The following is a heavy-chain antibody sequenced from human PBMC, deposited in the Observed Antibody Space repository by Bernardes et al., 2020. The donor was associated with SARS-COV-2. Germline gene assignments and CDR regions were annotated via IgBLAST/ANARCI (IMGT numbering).Heavy chain of an antibody. J-gene: IGHJ4*02. CDR1: GFTFSSYA. V-gene: IGHV3-23*01. CDR3: AKDLGGSGTWGFDY. Sequence: GGSLRLSCAASGFTFSSYAMSWVRQAPGKGLEWVSGVSGSGLNTYYADSVRGRFTISRDNSKNTLYLQMNRLRAEDTAVYYCAKDLGGSGTWGFDYWGQGTLVTVSS. CDR2: VSGSGLNT. D-gene: IGHD3-10*01.